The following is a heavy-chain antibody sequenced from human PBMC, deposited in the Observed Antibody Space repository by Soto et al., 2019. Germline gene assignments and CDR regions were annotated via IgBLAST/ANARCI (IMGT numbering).Heavy chain of an antibody. V-gene: IGHV3-74*01. CDR1: GFTISGHW. CDR3: ARTYIGNYGCFDP. D-gene: IGHD1-26*01. J-gene: IGHJ5*02. CDR2: INSDGSST. Sequence: EVQLVESGGGLVQPGGSLRLSCAASGFTISGHWMHWVRQVPGKGLVWVSRINSDGSSTSYADSVKGRFIISRDNAKKTLYLQMNGLRAEDTAVYYCARTYIGNYGCFDPWGQGTLVTVSS.